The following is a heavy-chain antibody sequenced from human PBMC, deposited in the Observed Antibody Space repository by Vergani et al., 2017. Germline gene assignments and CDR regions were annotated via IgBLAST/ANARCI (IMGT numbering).Heavy chain of an antibody. V-gene: IGHV1-18*01. CDR1: GYTFTSYG. D-gene: IGHD3-16*01. Sequence: QVQLVQSGAEVKKPGASVKVSCKASGYTFTSYGISWVRQAPGQGLEWMGWISAYNGNTNYAQKLQGRVTMTTDTSTNTAYMELRSLRSDDTAGYDCAGGSKRGGEPLLAVDYWGQGTLVTVSS. CDR3: AGGSKRGGEPLLAVDY. CDR2: ISAYNGNT. J-gene: IGHJ4*02.